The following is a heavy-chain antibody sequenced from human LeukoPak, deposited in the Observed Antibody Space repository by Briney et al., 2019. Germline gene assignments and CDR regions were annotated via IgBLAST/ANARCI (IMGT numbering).Heavy chain of an antibody. D-gene: IGHD2-2*01. V-gene: IGHV1-69*13. Sequence: ASVKVSCKASGGTFSSYAISWVRQAPGQGLEWMGGIIPIFGTANYAQKFQGRVTITADESTSTAYMELSSLRSEDTAVYYCARVGGYCSSTSCYGLYGMDVWGQGTTVTVSS. CDR2: IIPIFGTA. J-gene: IGHJ6*02. CDR1: GGTFSSYA. CDR3: ARVGGYCSSTSCYGLYGMDV.